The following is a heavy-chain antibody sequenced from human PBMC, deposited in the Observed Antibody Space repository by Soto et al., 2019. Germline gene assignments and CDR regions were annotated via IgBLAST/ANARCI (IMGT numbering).Heavy chain of an antibody. D-gene: IGHD6-13*01. V-gene: IGHV3-21*02. CDR3: ARDRMGISAAGTDY. Sequence: EVQLVESGGGLVKPGGSLRLSCAASGFTFSTYSMNWVRQAPGKGLEWLSSISRSSNYIYYADSVKGRFTISRDNAKSSLYLQMNSLRAEDTALYFCARDRMGISAAGTDYWGQGTLVTVSS. J-gene: IGHJ4*02. CDR1: GFTFSTYS. CDR2: ISRSSNYI.